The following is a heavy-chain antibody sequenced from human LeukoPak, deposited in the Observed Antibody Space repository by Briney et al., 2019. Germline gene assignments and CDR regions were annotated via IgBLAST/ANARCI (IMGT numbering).Heavy chain of an antibody. J-gene: IGHJ1*01. D-gene: IGHD1-14*01. CDR1: AYSSTSNS. CDR3: ARPGEPDLVGYILH. V-gene: IGHV5-51*01. CDR2: VYPAGSDT. Sequence: GESLKISCKGSAYSSTSNSIAWVRQTRGQGREWIGVVYPAGSDTRYSRPFEGQVNMPVDKYDKTAHLPWINLKASDTGMLYCARPGEPDLVGYILHWRQGTLV.